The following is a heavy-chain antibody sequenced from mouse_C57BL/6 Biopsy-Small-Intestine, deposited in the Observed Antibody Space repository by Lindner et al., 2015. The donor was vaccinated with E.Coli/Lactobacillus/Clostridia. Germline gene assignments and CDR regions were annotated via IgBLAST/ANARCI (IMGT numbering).Heavy chain of an antibody. D-gene: IGHD2-3*01. CDR2: IYPRSGNT. V-gene: IGHV1-81*01. CDR3: ARGHDGYYGHFDV. CDR1: GYTFTSYG. Sequence: VQLQESGAELARPGASVKLSCKASGYTFTSYGISWVKQRTGQGLEWIGAIYPRSGNTYYNEKFKDKATLTADKSSNTACMELRSLTSEDSAVYFCARGHDGYYGHFDVWGTGTTVTVSS. J-gene: IGHJ1*03.